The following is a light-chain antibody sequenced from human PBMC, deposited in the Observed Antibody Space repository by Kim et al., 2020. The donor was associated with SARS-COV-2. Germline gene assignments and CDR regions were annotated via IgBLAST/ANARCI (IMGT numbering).Light chain of an antibody. CDR1: QNINQW. CDR3: QQADSFPLV. Sequence: ASVEDRVNISCRASQNINQWLVWYQQKPGQVPKLLMYAASILQSGVPSRFTGSGSGTDFALTISSLQPDDFATYYCQQADSFPLVFGPGTKVDIK. V-gene: IGKV1-12*01. J-gene: IGKJ3*01. CDR2: AAS.